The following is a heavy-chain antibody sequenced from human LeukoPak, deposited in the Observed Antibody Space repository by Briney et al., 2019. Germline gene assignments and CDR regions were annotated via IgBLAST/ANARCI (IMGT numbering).Heavy chain of an antibody. CDR1: GGSISSYY. CDR3: ARTDYGSGPPWFDP. D-gene: IGHD3-10*01. CDR2: IYYSGSA. Sequence: SETLSLTCTVSGGSISSYYWSWIRQPPGKGLEWIGYIYYSGSAYYNPSLKSRVTISVDTSKNQFSLRLSSVTAADTAVYYCARTDYGSGPPWFDPWGQGTLVTVSS. J-gene: IGHJ5*02. V-gene: IGHV4-59*08.